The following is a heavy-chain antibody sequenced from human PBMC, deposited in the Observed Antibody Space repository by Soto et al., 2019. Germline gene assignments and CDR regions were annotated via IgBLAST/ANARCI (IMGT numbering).Heavy chain of an antibody. V-gene: IGHV4-34*01. CDR2: INHSGST. Sequence: SETLSLTCAVYGGSFSGYYWSWIRQPPGKGLEWIGEINHSGSTNYNPSLKSRVTISVDTSKNQFSLKLSSVTVADTAVYYCARLRAAAGFYYYYYGMDVWGQGTTVTVSS. J-gene: IGHJ6*02. CDR3: ARLRAAAGFYYYYYGMDV. CDR1: GGSFSGYY. D-gene: IGHD6-13*01.